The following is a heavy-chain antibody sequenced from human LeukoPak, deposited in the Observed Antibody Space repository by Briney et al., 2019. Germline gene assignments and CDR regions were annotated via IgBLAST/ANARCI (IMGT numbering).Heavy chain of an antibody. J-gene: IGHJ4*02. Sequence: QPGGSLRLSCAASRFTISNYAMTWVRQAPGKGLEWVSAISGSGGSTYYADSVKGRFTISRDNSKNTLYLQMNSLRAEDTAVYYCAKDSHSSSWGPIDYWGQGTLVTVSS. D-gene: IGHD6-13*01. V-gene: IGHV3-23*01. CDR1: RFTISNYA. CDR2: ISGSGGST. CDR3: AKDSHSSSWGPIDY.